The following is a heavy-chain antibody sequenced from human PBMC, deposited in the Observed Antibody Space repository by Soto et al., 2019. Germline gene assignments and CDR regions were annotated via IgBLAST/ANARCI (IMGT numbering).Heavy chain of an antibody. V-gene: IGHV3-64*01. CDR3: ARLARPDFYYMDV. Sequence: EVQLAESGGGLAQPGGSLRLSCAASGFTLSGYAMDWVRQAPGKGLEYVSGISSNGVGTYYANSVQGRFTISRDTHKNTVYLQMGSLRPEDMAVYYCARLARPDFYYMDVWGKGTTVTVSS. CDR1: GFTLSGYA. D-gene: IGHD6-6*01. J-gene: IGHJ6*03. CDR2: ISSNGVGT.